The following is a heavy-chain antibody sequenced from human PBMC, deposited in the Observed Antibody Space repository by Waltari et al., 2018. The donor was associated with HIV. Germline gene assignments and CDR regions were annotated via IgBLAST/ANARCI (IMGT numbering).Heavy chain of an antibody. CDR2: VIPIFGSP. D-gene: IGHD3-3*01. V-gene: IGHV1-69*01. CDR1: GGRLTKSA. Sequence: QVTIVQSGAEVQQPGSPVKVSCEASGGRLTKSAARWVRQVPGQGLEWLGGVIPIFGSPDYSQKFHGRLTIVADESINTAYMELSSLTSEDTAVYYCATGDGRNFGVVREYYHYGMDVWGQGTTVTVSS. J-gene: IGHJ6*02. CDR3: ATGDGRNFGVVREYYHYGMDV.